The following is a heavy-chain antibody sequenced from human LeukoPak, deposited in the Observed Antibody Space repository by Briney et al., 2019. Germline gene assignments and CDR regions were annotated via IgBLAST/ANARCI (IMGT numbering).Heavy chain of an antibody. CDR3: ARRTYSSSWYFDY. CDR1: GGSISSSSYY. J-gene: IGHJ4*02. Sequence: SETLSLTCTVSGGSISSSSYYWGWVRQPPGEGLEWIGYIYYSGSTNYNPSLKSRVTISVDTSKNQFSLKLSSVTSADTAVYYCARRTYSSSWYFDYWGQGTLVTVSS. D-gene: IGHD6-13*01. CDR2: IYYSGST. V-gene: IGHV4-61*05.